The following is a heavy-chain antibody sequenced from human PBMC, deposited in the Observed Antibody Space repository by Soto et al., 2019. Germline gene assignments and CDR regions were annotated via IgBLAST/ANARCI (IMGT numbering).Heavy chain of an antibody. CDR2: IWYDGSNK. CDR1: GFTFSSYG. D-gene: IGHD4-17*01. V-gene: IGHV3-33*01. CDR3: ARGGGGVYGDFLHYFDY. Sequence: GGSLRLSCAASGFTFSSYGMHWVRQAPGKGLEWVAVIWYDGSNKYYADSVKGRFTISRDNSKNTLYLQMNSLRAEDTAVYYCARGGGGVYGDFLHYFDYWGQGTLVTVSS. J-gene: IGHJ4*02.